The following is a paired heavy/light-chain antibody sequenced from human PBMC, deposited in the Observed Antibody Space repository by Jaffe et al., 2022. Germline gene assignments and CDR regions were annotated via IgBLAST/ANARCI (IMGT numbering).Light chain of an antibody. CDR1: QSIRNY. Sequence: DIQMTQSPSSLSASLGDRVTITCRASQSIRNYLNWYQQKPGKAPKLLIYGASTLHSGVPSRFSGSGSGTDFSLTISSLQPEDFATYYCQQSYSISPLTFGPGTTVDSK. CDR2: GAS. J-gene: IGKJ3*01. V-gene: IGKV1-39*01. CDR3: QQSYSISPLT.
Heavy chain of an antibody. Sequence: QVQLQESGPGLVKPSGTLSLTCTVSGASIRSSDWWTWVRQSPGKGLEWIGEIYHNESTNHNPSLKSRVTISIDKSENLLSLQLRSVTAADTAVYYCARKKGDNWNDITNRYHYYYMDVWGKGTTVTVSS. CDR1: GASIRSSDW. CDR3: ARKKGDNWNDITNRYHYYYMDV. V-gene: IGHV4-4*02. J-gene: IGHJ6*03. CDR2: IYHNEST. D-gene: IGHD1-1*01.